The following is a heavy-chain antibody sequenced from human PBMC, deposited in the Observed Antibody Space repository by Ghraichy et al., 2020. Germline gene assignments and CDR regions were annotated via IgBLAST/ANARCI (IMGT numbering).Heavy chain of an antibody. CDR2: IIPIFGTA. D-gene: IGHD2-2*02. V-gene: IGHV1-69*13. J-gene: IGHJ5*02. CDR1: GGTFNSYA. CDR3: AVDIVVVPADIGYWFDP. Sequence: SVKVSCKASGGTFNSYAISWVRQAPGQGLEWMGGIIPIFGTANYAQKFQGRVTITADESTSTAYMELSSLRSEDTAVYYCAVDIVVVPADIGYWFDPWGQGPLVTVSS.